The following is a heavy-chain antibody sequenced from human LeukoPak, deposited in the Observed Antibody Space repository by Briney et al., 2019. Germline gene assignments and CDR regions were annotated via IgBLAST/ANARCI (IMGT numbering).Heavy chain of an antibody. V-gene: IGHV1-69*06. CDR2: IIPIFGTA. CDR3: ARAEQWLENFDY. D-gene: IGHD6-19*01. J-gene: IGHJ4*02. CDR1: GGTFSSYA. Sequence: SVKVSCKASGGTFSSYAISWVRQAPGQGLEWMGGIIPIFGTANYAQKFQGRGTITADKSTSTAYMELSSLRSEDTAVYYCARAEQWLENFDYWGQGTLVTVSS.